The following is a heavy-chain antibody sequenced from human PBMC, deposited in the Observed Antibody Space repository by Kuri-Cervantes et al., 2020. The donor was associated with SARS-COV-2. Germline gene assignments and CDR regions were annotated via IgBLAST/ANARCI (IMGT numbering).Heavy chain of an antibody. J-gene: IGHJ4*02. Sequence: GGSLRLSCAASGFTFSSYAMSWVRQAPGKGLEWVSAISGSGGSTYYADSVKGRFTISRDNSKNTLYLQMNSLRAEDTAVYYCAKAVRRKAAARYDFDYWGQGTLVTVSS. CDR2: ISGSGGST. CDR1: GFTFSSYA. CDR3: AKAVRRKAAARYDFDY. V-gene: IGHV3-23*01. D-gene: IGHD6-13*01.